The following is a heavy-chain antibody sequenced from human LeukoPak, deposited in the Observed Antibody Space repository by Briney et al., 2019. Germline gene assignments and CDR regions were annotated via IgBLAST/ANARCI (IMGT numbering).Heavy chain of an antibody. J-gene: IGHJ3*02. CDR2: IKQDGSEK. CDR1: GFTFSSYW. V-gene: IGHV3-7*01. CDR3: ASFGDHSGSYYGRDAFDI. Sequence: QPGGSLRLSCAASGFTFSSYWMSWVRQAPGKGLEWVANIKQDGSEKYYVDSVKGRFTISRDNAKNSLYLQMNSLRAEDTAVYYCASFGDHSGSYYGRDAFDIWGQGTMVTVSS. D-gene: IGHD1-26*01.